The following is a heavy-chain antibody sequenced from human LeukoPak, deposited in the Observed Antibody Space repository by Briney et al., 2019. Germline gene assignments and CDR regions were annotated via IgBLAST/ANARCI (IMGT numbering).Heavy chain of an antibody. CDR2: IYPGGYDP. J-gene: IGHJ4*02. CDR1: GNIITSYW. D-gene: IGHD2-2*02. Sequence: GEVLKISSAGAGNIITSYWIGVVHPMPGKGAELMEIIYPGGYDPRYSPSFQGQVTISADKSISPAYLQWGSLKAAGTAIYYCARVPTIQDCDYWGRGTLVTVSS. CDR3: ARVPTIQDCDY. V-gene: IGHV5-51*07.